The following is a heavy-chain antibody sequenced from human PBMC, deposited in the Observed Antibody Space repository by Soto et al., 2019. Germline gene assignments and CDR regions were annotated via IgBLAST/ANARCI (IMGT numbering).Heavy chain of an antibody. CDR2: ISSSGSTI. CDR3: ASLMYYYYGMDV. J-gene: IGHJ6*02. CDR1: GFTFSSYE. V-gene: IGHV3-48*03. Sequence: GGSLRLSCVASGFTFSSYEMNWVRQAPGKGLEWVSYISSSGSTIYYADSVKGRFTISRDNAKNSLYLQMNSLRAEDTAVYYCASLMYYYYGMDVWGQGTTVTVSS. D-gene: IGHD2-8*01.